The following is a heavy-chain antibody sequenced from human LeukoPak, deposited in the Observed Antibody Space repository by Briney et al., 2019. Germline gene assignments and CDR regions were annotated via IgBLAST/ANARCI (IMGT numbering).Heavy chain of an antibody. Sequence: GGSLRLSCAASGFTFSSYYMNWVRQAPGKGLEWVSSISSSSNYIYYADSVKGRFTISRDNAKNSVYLQMNSLRAEDTAVYYCARGSRLRSSGWVMTYYYYMDVWGKGTTVTVSS. CDR2: ISSSSNYI. V-gene: IGHV3-21*01. CDR3: ARGSRLRSSGWVMTYYYYMDV. D-gene: IGHD6-19*01. CDR1: GFTFSSYY. J-gene: IGHJ6*03.